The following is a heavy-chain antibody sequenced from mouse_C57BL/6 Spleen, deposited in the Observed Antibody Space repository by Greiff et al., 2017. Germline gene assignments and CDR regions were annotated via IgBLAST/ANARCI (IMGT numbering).Heavy chain of an antibody. V-gene: IGHV5-17*01. CDR1: GFTFSDYG. CDR3: ARTPVVADWYFDV. Sequence: EVKLMESGGGLVKPGGSLKLSCAASGFTFSDYGMHWVRQAPEKGLEWVAYISSGSSTIYYADTVKGRFTISRDNAKNTLFLQMTSLRSEDTAMYYCARTPVVADWYFDVWGTGTTVTVSS. CDR2: ISSGSSTI. J-gene: IGHJ1*03. D-gene: IGHD1-1*01.